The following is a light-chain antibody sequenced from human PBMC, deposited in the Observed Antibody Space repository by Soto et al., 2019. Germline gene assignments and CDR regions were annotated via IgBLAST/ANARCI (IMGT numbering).Light chain of an antibody. CDR3: LQDYGFPWT. V-gene: IGKV1-6*01. CDR1: QDIRNY. CDR2: GAS. Sequence: AIQMTQSPSSLSASVGDRVTITCRASQDIRNYLGWYQQQPGKAPKLLIYGASSLQTGVPSRFSGSGSCIDFTLTISSLQPEDFATYFCLQDYGFPWTFGQGTKVEVK. J-gene: IGKJ1*01.